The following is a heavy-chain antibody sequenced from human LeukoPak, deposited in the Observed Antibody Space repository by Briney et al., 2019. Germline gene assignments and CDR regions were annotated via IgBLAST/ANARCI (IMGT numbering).Heavy chain of an antibody. CDR2: IYSGTI. CDR1: GFTVSSNS. D-gene: IGHD4/OR15-4a*01. Sequence: GGSLRLSCTVSGFTVSSNSMSWVRQAPGKGLEWVSFIYSGTIHYSDSVKGRFTISRDNSKNTLYLQMNSLRAEDTAVYYCARRAGAYSHPYYWGQGTLVTVSS. V-gene: IGHV3-53*01. CDR3: ARRAGAYSHPYY. J-gene: IGHJ4*02.